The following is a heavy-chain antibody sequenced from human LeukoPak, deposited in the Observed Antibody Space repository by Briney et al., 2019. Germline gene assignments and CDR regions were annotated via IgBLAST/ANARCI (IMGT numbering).Heavy chain of an antibody. D-gene: IGHD6-13*01. V-gene: IGHV3-7*01. Sequence: PGGSLRLSCAASGFTFSSYWMSWVRQAPGKGLEWVANIKQDGSEKYYVDSVKGRFTISRDNAKNSLYLQMNSLRAEDTAVYYCARFHSSSWYDAFDIWGQGTMVTVSS. CDR3: ARFHSSSWYDAFDI. CDR2: IKQDGSEK. J-gene: IGHJ3*02. CDR1: GFTFSSYW.